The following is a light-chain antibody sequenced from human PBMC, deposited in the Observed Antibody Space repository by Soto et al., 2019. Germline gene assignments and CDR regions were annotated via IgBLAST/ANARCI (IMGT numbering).Light chain of an antibody. CDR2: DAS. J-gene: IGKJ4*01. CDR3: QQYAYSPLT. CDR1: QGVGRNY. V-gene: IGKV3-20*01. Sequence: EIVLTQSPGTLSLSPGERATLSCRASQGVGRNYLAWYQQKPGQTPRLLIYDASTRATGIPDRFSGSGSGTDFTLTISRLEPEDFAVFYCQQYAYSPLTFGGGTKVEIK.